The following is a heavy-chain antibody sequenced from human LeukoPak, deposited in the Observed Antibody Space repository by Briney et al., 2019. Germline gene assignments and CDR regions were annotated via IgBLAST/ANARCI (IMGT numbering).Heavy chain of an antibody. V-gene: IGHV4-59*08. Sequence: SETLSLTCTVSGGSISSYYWSWIRQPPGKGLEWIGYIYYSGSTNYNPSLKSRVTISVDTSKNQFSLKLSSVTAADTAVYYCARHRRSSGWFPQETWGQGTLVTVSS. CDR3: ARHRRSSGWFPQET. CDR1: GGSISSYY. J-gene: IGHJ4*02. CDR2: IYYSGST. D-gene: IGHD6-19*01.